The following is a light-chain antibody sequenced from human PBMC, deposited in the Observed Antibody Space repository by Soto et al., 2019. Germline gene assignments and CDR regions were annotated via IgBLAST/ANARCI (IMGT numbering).Light chain of an antibody. Sequence: VMTQSPATLSVSPGERATLSCRASQSVSSSLAWYQQKPGQALRLLIYGASTRATGIPARFSGRGSGTEFTLTICSLQSEDSAVYYYQDYKNWPRFGGGTKVEIK. CDR3: QDYKNWPR. V-gene: IGKV3-15*01. CDR2: GAS. J-gene: IGKJ4*02. CDR1: QSVSSS.